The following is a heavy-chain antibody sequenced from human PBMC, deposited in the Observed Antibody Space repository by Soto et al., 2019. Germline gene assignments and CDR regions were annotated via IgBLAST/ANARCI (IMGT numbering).Heavy chain of an antibody. CDR2: ISPTGGST. J-gene: IGHJ5*01. CDR1: GFTHTFSTYA. Sequence: EVQLLESGGGLVQPGGSLRLSCAASGFTHTFSTYAMSWVRQAPGKGLEWVAGISPTGGSTYYADSVKGRFTISRDNSKDTLYLPMSSLRAEDAAVYFRANVKRGRVPTIGVCLDSWGRVTLVTVSS. V-gene: IGHV3-23*01. CDR3: ANVKRGRVPTIGVCLDS. D-gene: IGHD3-3*01.